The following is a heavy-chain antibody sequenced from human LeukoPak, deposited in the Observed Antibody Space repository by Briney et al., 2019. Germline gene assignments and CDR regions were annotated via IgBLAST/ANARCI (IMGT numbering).Heavy chain of an antibody. CDR2: INQDGSAK. Sequence: QPGGSLRLSCAASGFTFSSYWMSWVRQVPGKGLEWVANINQDGSAKYYVDSLRGRFTISRDNAKNSLYLQINSLRAEDTAVYYCAKDAGIQLWSESDYWGQGTLVTVSS. CDR1: GFTFSSYW. V-gene: IGHV3-7*01. J-gene: IGHJ4*02. CDR3: AKDAGIQLWSESDY. D-gene: IGHD5-18*01.